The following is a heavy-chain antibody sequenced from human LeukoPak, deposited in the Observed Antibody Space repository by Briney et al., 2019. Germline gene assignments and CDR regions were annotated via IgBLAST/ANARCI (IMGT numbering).Heavy chain of an antibody. CDR3: TRVHSSVWGLSSYFDY. V-gene: IGHV4-59*01. CDR2: IYYTGST. J-gene: IGHJ4*02. D-gene: IGHD3-16*01. CDR1: GGSISSYY. Sequence: SETLSLTCTVSGGSISSYYWSWIRQSPGKGLEWIGYIYYTGSTNYNPSLKSRVTISVDTSKNQFSLNPRTVTSADTAVYYCTRVHSSVWGLSSYFDYGGQGTLLTVS.